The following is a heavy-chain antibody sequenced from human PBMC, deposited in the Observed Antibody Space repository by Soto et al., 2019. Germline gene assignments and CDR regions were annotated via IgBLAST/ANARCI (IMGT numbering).Heavy chain of an antibody. J-gene: IGHJ4*02. D-gene: IGHD2-2*01. CDR2: IYSGGST. Sequence: VGSLRLSCAASGFTVSSNYMSWVRQAPGKGLEWVSVIYSGGSTYYADSVKGRFTISRDNSKNTLYLQMNSLRAEDTAVYYCARDSAAALFDYWGQGTLVTVSS. CDR1: GFTVSSNY. V-gene: IGHV3-66*01. CDR3: ARDSAAALFDY.